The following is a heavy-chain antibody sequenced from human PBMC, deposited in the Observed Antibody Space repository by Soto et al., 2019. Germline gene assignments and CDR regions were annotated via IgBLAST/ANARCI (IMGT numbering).Heavy chain of an antibody. J-gene: IGHJ4*02. CDR3: ARERYYEEFDY. CDR2: IYFSGTT. CDR1: GASISSGDYY. D-gene: IGHD3-3*01. V-gene: IGHV4-30-4*01. Sequence: QVQLLESGPGLVKPSQTLSLTCTVSGASISSGDYYWSWIRQPPGKGLECIGYIYFSGTTYYNPALRSRLTMSGDTSKNQFSLNLSSVTAADTAVYYCARERYYEEFDYWGQGTLVTVSS.